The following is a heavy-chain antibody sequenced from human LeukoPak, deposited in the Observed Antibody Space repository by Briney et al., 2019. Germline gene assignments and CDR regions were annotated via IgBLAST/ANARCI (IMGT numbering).Heavy chain of an antibody. V-gene: IGHV4-31*03. Sequence: PSQTLSLTCTVSGGSISSGGYYWSWIRQHPGKGLEWIGYIYYSGSTYYNPSLKSRVTISVDTSKNQFSLKLSSVTAADTAVYYCARGHGGNSRVWYYFDYWGQGTLVTASS. CDR3: ARGHGGNSRVWYYFDY. D-gene: IGHD4-23*01. J-gene: IGHJ4*02. CDR1: GGSISSGGYY. CDR2: IYYSGST.